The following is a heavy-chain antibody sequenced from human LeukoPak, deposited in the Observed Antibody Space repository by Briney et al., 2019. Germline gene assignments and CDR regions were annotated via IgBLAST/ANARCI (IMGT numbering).Heavy chain of an antibody. CDR1: GFTFSSYW. D-gene: IGHD3-22*01. J-gene: IGHJ4*02. Sequence: GESLRLSCAASGFTFSSYWMHWVRQAPGKGLVWVSRINSDGSSTSYADSVKGRFTISRDNAKNTLYLQMNSLRAEDTAVYYCARVFAPSYYYDSSGYTYFDYWGQGTLVTVSS. CDR3: ARVFAPSYYYDSSGYTYFDY. CDR2: INSDGSST. V-gene: IGHV3-74*01.